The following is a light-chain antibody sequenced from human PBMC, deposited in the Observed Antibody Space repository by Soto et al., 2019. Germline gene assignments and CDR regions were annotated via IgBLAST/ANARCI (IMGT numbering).Light chain of an antibody. CDR1: QSVSSSY. V-gene: IGKV3-20*01. CDR2: GAS. CDR3: QQYDSSPQT. Sequence: EIVLTQSPGTLSLSPGERATLSCRATQSVSSSYLAWYQQKPGQAPRLLIYGASSRATDIPDSFSGSGSGTDFTLTISRLEPGDFAVYYCQQYDSSPQTFGQGTKVEIK. J-gene: IGKJ1*01.